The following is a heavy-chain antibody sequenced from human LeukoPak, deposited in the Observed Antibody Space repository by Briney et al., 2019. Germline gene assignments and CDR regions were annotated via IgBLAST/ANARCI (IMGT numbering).Heavy chain of an antibody. D-gene: IGHD5-18*01. J-gene: IGHJ4*02. V-gene: IGHV3-7*01. CDR1: GFSISSYW. Sequence: GGSLRLSCAASGFSISSYWMSWVRQAPGKGLEWVANIKQDGSETYYVDSVKGRFTISRDNAKHSVYLQINSLRVEDTAVYFCARENTAVPGGDCWGQGTLVTVSS. CDR3: ARENTAVPGGDC. CDR2: IKQDGSET.